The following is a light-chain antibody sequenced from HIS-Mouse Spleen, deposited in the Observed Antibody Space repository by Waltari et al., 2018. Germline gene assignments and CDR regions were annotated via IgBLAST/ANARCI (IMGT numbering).Light chain of an antibody. CDR1: QGISSA. Sequence: AIQLTHSPSSLSASVGDRVTIPCRASQGISSALAWYQQKPGKAPKLLIYDAPSLESGVPSRFSGSVSETDFTLTISSLQPEDFATYYCQQFNSYPLTFGGGTKVEIK. V-gene: IGKV1-13*02. J-gene: IGKJ4*01. CDR2: DAP. CDR3: QQFNSYPLT.